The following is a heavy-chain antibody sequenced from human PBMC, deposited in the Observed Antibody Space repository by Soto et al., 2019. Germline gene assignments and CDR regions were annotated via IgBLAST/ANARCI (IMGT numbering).Heavy chain of an antibody. D-gene: IGHD3-3*01. J-gene: IGHJ6*02. V-gene: IGHV4-61*01. CDR3: ARGYDFWSGYYDSPYYYGMDV. CDR1: GGSISSGSYY. Sequence: SETLSLTCTVSGGSISSGSYYWSWIRQPPGKGLEWIGYIYYSGSTNYNPSLKSRVTISVDTSKNQFSLKLSSVTAADTAVYYCARGYDFWSGYYDSPYYYGMDVWGQGTTVTVSS. CDR2: IYYSGST.